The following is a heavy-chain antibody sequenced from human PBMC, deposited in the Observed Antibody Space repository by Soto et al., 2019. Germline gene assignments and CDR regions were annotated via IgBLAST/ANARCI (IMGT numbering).Heavy chain of an antibody. J-gene: IGHJ5*02. CDR3: ARQNFYFWSRYYSSGCFDL. CDR1: GYSSTSYW. Sequence: GEALKISWKGSGYSSTSYWNGWVRQMPGKGLEWMGIIYPGDSDTRYSPSFQGQVTISADKSISTAYLQWSSLKASDTAMYYCARQNFYFWSRYYSSGCFDLWGPGTLVTVST. D-gene: IGHD3-3*01. V-gene: IGHV5-51*01. CDR2: IYPGDSDT.